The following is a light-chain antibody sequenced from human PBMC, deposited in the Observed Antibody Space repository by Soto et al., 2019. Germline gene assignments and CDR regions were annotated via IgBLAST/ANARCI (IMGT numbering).Light chain of an antibody. J-gene: IGKJ2*01. V-gene: IGKV1-5*03. CDR1: QSISYW. CDR3: RHYNTYSLPYT. CDR2: KAS. Sequence: DVQMTQFPSTLSASVGDRVTITCRASQSISYWLAWYQQKPGKAPNLLIYKASSLESGVPSRFSGSGSGTEFTLTITNLQPDDFATYYCRHYNTYSLPYTFGQGTQLEIK.